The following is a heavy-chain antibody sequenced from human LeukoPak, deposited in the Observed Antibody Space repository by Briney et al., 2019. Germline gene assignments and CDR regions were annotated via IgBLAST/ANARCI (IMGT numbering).Heavy chain of an antibody. CDR2: IYYNGST. J-gene: IGHJ4*02. Sequence: SETLSLTCAVYGGSFSGYYWSWIRQPPGKGLEWIGYIYYNGSTNYNPSLKSRVTISVDTSKNQFSLKLSSVTAADTAVYYCARQDSSGYYRYYDYWGQGTLVTVSS. CDR3: ARQDSSGYYRYYDY. V-gene: IGHV4-59*01. CDR1: GGSFSGYY. D-gene: IGHD3-22*01.